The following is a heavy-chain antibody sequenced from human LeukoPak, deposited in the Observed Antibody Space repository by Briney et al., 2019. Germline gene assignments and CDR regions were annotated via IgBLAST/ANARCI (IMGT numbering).Heavy chain of an antibody. CDR2: IYYSGST. CDR3: ARAEQHLVGEYYFHY. D-gene: IGHD6-13*01. J-gene: IGHJ4*02. CDR1: GGSISSYY. Sequence: SETLSLTCTVSGGSISSYYWSWLRQPPGKGLEWIGYIYYSGSTNYNPSLKSRVTISVDTSKSQFSLKLSSVTAADTAVYYCARAEQHLVGEYYFHYWGQGTLVTVSS. V-gene: IGHV4-59*01.